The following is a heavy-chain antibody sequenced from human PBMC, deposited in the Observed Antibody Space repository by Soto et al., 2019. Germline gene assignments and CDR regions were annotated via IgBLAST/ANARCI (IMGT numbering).Heavy chain of an antibody. CDR3: AREGLPRGGSGWYGF. CDR2: ISAYNGNT. V-gene: IGHV1-18*01. D-gene: IGHD6-19*01. J-gene: IGHJ4*02. Sequence: QVQLLQSGAEVKKPGASVKVSCKASGYTFTSYGISWVRQAPGQGLEWMGWISAYNGNTNYAQKLQGRVTMTTDTATSTAYMGLRSLRFGGTAVYYWAREGLPRGGSGWYGFWGQGTLVTVSS. CDR1: GYTFTSYG.